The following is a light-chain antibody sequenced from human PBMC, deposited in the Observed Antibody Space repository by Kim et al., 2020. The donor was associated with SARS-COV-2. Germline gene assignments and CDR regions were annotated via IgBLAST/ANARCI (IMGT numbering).Light chain of an antibody. CDR1: QSVRSKY. J-gene: IGKJ2*01. V-gene: IGKV3-20*01. CDR3: QQYGNSPFT. CDR2: GAS. Sequence: PGGRAYLSCRASQSVRSKYLAWYQQKPGQAPRLLMYGASTRATGIPDRFIGSGSGTDFILTITRLEPEDLAVYYCQQYGNSPFTFGQGTKLEIK.